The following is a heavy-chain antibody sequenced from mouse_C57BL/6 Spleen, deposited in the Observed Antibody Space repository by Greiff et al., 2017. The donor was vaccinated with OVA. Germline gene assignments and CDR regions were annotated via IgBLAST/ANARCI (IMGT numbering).Heavy chain of an antibody. J-gene: IGHJ2*01. CDR3: VRERGYSFDY. CDR2: INPSGSAT. CDR1: GYTFTSYY. V-gene: IGHV1-52*01. D-gene: IGHD2-12*01. Sequence: VQLQQSGAELVRPGSSVKLSCKASGYTFTSYYMHWVKQRPIQGLEWIGNINPSGSATHYNQKFKDQATLTVDKSTITDYMQLSSLTSEDSAVYYCVRERGYSFDYWGQGTTLTVSS.